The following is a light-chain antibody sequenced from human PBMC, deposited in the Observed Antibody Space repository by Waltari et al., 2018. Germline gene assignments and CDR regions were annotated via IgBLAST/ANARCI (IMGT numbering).Light chain of an antibody. Sequence: EIVLTQYPATLSVSPGERATLSWKTSPSISNNLAWYQQKPGQAPRLLIYGASARATGIPARCSGSGSETEFTLTISSLQSEDIAIYYCQQYNNWPPVFTFGPGTKVDF. J-gene: IGKJ3*01. CDR1: PSISNN. V-gene: IGKV3-15*01. CDR2: GAS. CDR3: QQYNNWPPVFT.